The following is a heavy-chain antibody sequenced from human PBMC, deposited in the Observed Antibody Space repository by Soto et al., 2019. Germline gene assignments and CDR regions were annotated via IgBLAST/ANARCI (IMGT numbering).Heavy chain of an antibody. CDR1: GFTFSTFA. CDR3: ATQDFRGITGTT. Sequence: GGSLRLSCAASGFTFSTFAMGWVRQDPGKGLEWVSLISGISRDTYYADSVKGRFTISRDNSKNILYLQMNSLRAEDTAVYYCATQDFRGITGTTWGQGTLVTVSS. CDR2: ISGISRDT. D-gene: IGHD1-20*01. J-gene: IGHJ4*02. V-gene: IGHV3-23*01.